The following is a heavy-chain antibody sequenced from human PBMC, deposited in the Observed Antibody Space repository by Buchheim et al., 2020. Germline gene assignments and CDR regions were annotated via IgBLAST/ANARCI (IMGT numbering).Heavy chain of an antibody. CDR2: ISGSGGST. D-gene: IGHD3-22*01. Sequence: EVQLLESGGGLVQSGGSLRLSCAASGFTFRTYAMSWVRQAPGKGLEWVSAISGSGGSTYYADSVKGRFTISCDNSKNTLYLKMNSLRAEDTAVYYCAKPGAFFYDSSGRYCFDYWGQGTL. J-gene: IGHJ4*02. V-gene: IGHV3-23*01. CDR3: AKPGAFFYDSSGRYCFDY. CDR1: GFTFRTYA.